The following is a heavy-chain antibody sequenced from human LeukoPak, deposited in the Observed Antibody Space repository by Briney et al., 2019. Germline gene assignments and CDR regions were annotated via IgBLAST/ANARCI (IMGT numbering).Heavy chain of an antibody. D-gene: IGHD1-1*01. CDR2: ITPIFGTA. CDR3: ARYWKNWFDP. J-gene: IGHJ5*02. Sequence: SVKVSCKASGGTFSSYAISWVRQAPGQGLEWMGGITPIFGTANYAQKFQGRVTITADESTSTAYMELSSLRSEDTAVYYCARYWKNWFDPWGQGTLVTVSS. CDR1: GGTFSSYA. V-gene: IGHV1-69*13.